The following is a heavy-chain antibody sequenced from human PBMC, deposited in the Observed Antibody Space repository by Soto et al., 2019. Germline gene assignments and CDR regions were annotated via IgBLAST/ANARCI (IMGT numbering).Heavy chain of an antibody. V-gene: IGHV4-30-2*01. J-gene: IGHJ4*02. CDR2: IYHIGST. D-gene: IGHD6-6*01. Sequence: QLQLQESGSGLVKPSQTLSLTCAVSGGSISSGGSSWSWIRQPPGKGPEWIGYIYHIGSTSQNPSLKSRVTISVDRSKNQFSLKLSSVTAADTAVYYCAGGIAARPLGYWGQGTLVTVSS. CDR3: AGGIAARPLGY. CDR1: GGSISSGGSS.